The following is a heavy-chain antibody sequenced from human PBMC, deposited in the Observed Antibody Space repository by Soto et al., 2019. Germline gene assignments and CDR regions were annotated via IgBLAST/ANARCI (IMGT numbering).Heavy chain of an antibody. CDR1: GGSFSGYY. J-gene: IGHJ4*02. CDR3: ARGAPGGRFLDFDY. D-gene: IGHD3-3*01. V-gene: IGHV4-34*01. Sequence: SETVSLTCAVYGGSFSGYYWSWIRQPPGKGLEWIGEINHSGSTNYNPSLKSRVTISVDTSKNQFSLKLSSVTAADTAVYYCARGAPGGRFLDFDYWGQGTLVTVSS. CDR2: INHSGST.